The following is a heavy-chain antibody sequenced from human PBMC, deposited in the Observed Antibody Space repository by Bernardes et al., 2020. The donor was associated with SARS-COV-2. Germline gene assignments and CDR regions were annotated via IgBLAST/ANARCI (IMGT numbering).Heavy chain of an antibody. CDR2: INVYNGNT. CDR3: ARDSQLPAAEADV. Sequence: ASVKVSCKASGSTFTNYGITWVRQAPGQGLEWLGLINVYNGNTKYAQRLQGRVTMTTDTSTSTAYMELRSLRSDDTAVYYCARDSQLPAAEADVWGQGTTVTVSS. CDR1: GSTFTNYG. D-gene: IGHD2-2*01. V-gene: IGHV1-18*01. J-gene: IGHJ6*02.